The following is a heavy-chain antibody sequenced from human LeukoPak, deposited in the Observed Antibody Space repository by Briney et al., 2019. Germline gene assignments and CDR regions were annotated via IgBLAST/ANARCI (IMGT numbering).Heavy chain of an antibody. CDR1: GFTFNIYA. CDR2: IWYDENNA. V-gene: IGHV3-30*04. CDR3: ARDLSGRYTTDF. J-gene: IGHJ4*02. D-gene: IGHD1-26*01. Sequence: PGRSLRLSCAASGFTFNIYAMHWVRQAPGKGLEWVAFIWYDENNAYCADSVTGRFTISRDNSKNTLYLQMNSLRAEDTAVYYCARDLSGRYTTDFWGQGTLVTVSS.